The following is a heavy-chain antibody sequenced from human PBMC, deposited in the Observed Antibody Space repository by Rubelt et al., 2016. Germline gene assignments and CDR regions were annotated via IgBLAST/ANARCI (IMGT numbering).Heavy chain of an antibody. V-gene: IGHV3-23*01. J-gene: IGHJ5*02. Sequence: VSAISGSGGSTYYADSVKGRFTISRDNSKNTLYLQMNSLRAEDTAVYYCARDLSYDSSGYEGNWFDPWGQGTLVTVSS. CDR3: ARDLSYDSSGYEGNWFDP. D-gene: IGHD3-22*01. CDR2: ISGSGGST.